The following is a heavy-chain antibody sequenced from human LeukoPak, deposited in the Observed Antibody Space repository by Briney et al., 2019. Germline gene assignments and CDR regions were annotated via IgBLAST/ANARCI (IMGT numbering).Heavy chain of an antibody. V-gene: IGHV4-39*01. CDR3: ARFFSSWIPFDY. Sequence: SETLSLTCTFSGGSISGSSYYWGWIRQPPGKGLEWIGSIYYSGSTYYNPSLKSRVTTSVDTSKNQFSLKLSSVTAADTAVYYCARFFSSWIPFDYWGQGTLVTVSS. CDR1: GGSISGSSYY. J-gene: IGHJ4*02. CDR2: IYYSGST. D-gene: IGHD6-13*01.